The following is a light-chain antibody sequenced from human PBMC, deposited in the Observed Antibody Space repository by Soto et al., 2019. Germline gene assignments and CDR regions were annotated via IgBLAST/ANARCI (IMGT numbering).Light chain of an antibody. V-gene: IGKV3-15*01. CDR3: QQYNNWPPWT. Sequence: EIVMIQFAATLFVSQGERATLSCRASQSVSSNLAWYQQKPGQAPRLLIYGASTRATGIPARFSGSGSGTEFTLTISSLQSEDFAVYYCQQYNNWPPWTFGQGTKVDIK. CDR2: GAS. CDR1: QSVSSN. J-gene: IGKJ1*01.